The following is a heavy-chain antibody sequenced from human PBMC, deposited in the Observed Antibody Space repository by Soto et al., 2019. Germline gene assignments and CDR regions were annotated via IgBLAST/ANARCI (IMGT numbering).Heavy chain of an antibody. Sequence: GGSLRLSCAASGFTFSSYDMNWVRQAAGKGLEWVSAIGAARDTYYPGSVKGRFTTSRENAKNSLYLQMNSLRVEDTGVYYCARVVSCSGRTCPHYYMDVWGKGTTVTVSS. CDR2: IGAARDT. CDR1: GFTFSSYD. CDR3: ARVVSCSGRTCPHYYMDV. J-gene: IGHJ6*03. V-gene: IGHV3-13*01. D-gene: IGHD2-15*01.